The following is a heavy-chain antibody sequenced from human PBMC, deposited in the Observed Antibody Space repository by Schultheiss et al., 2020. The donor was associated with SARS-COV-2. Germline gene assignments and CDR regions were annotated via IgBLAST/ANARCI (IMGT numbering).Heavy chain of an antibody. D-gene: IGHD3-10*01. V-gene: IGHV1-69*13. CDR1: GYTFTSYG. J-gene: IGHJ5*02. Sequence: SVKVSCKASGYTFTSYGISWVRQAPGQGLEWMGGIIPIFGTANYAQKFQGRVTITADESTSTAYMELSSLRSEDTAVYYCARGSWQSNWFDPWGQGTLVTVSS. CDR3: ARGSWQSNWFDP. CDR2: IIPIFGTA.